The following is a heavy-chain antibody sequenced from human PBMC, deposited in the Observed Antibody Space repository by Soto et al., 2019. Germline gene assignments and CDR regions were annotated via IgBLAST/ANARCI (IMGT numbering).Heavy chain of an antibody. CDR2: ISNSGST. J-gene: IGHJ4*01. CDR3: ARYPFPATWSKYEY. Sequence: SETLSLTCAVSGVVIRSDAYHGSWILHHPGKGLEWIGFISNSGSTNYNPSLKSRVTISADTSRSQFSLTLTSVTAADTAVYFCARYPFPATWSKYEYWGRGNLVTVS. V-gene: IGHV4-31*11. CDR1: GVVIRSDAYH.